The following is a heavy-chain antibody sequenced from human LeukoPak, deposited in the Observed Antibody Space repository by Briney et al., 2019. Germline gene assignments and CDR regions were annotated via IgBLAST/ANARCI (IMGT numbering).Heavy chain of an antibody. D-gene: IGHD2-15*01. CDR2: IYYSGST. CDR1: GGSISSSSYY. V-gene: IGHV4-39*01. J-gene: IGHJ5*02. Sequence: SETLSLTCTVSGGSISSSSYYWGWIRQPPGKGLEWIGSIYYSGSTYYNPSLKSRVTISVDTSKNQFSLKLSSVTAADTAVYYCARHLMYGHCSGGSCHSGFDPWGQGTLGTVSS. CDR3: ARHLMYGHCSGGSCHSGFDP.